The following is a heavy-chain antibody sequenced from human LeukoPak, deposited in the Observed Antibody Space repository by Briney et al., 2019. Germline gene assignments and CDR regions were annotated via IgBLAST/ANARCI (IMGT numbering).Heavy chain of an antibody. Sequence: SETLSLTCTVSRGSISSGDYYWSWIRQPPGKGLEWIGYIYYSGTTYYNPSLMSRVTISVDTSKNQFSLKLSSVTAADTAVYFCAREFPYGSGSCFNDYWGQGTLVTVSS. CDR2: IYYSGTT. CDR1: RGSISSGDYY. CDR3: AREFPYGSGSCFNDY. J-gene: IGHJ4*02. D-gene: IGHD3-10*01. V-gene: IGHV4-30-4*08.